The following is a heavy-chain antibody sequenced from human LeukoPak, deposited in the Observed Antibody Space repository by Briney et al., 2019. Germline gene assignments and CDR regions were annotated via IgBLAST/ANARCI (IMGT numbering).Heavy chain of an antibody. CDR3: TTGRHDYVWGSYRPNYYFDY. Sequence: MAGGSLRLSCAASGFTFSSYAMSWVRQAPGKGLEWVGRIKSKTDGGTTDYAAPVKGRFTISRDDSKNTLYLQMNSLKTEDTAVYYCTTGRHDYVWGSYRPNYYFDYWGQGTLVTVSS. V-gene: IGHV3-15*01. CDR1: GFTFSSYA. J-gene: IGHJ4*02. D-gene: IGHD3-16*02. CDR2: IKSKTDGGTT.